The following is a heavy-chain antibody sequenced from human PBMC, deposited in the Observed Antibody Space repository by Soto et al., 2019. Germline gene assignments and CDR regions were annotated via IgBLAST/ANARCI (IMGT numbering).Heavy chain of an antibody. V-gene: IGHV4-39*01. CDR1: GGSISSSSYY. J-gene: IGHJ4*02. Sequence: SETLSLTCTVSGGSISSSSYYWGWIRQPPGKGLEWIGSIYYSGSTYYNPSLKSRVTISVDTSKNQFSLKLSSVTAADTAVYYCASQRRYSYGAGYWGQGTLVTVSS. CDR2: IYYSGST. D-gene: IGHD5-18*01. CDR3: ASQRRYSYGAGY.